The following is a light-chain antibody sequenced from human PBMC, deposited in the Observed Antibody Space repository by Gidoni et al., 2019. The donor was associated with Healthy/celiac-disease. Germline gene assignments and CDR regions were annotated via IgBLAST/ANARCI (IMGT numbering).Light chain of an antibody. CDR3: GTWDSSLSAGGV. CDR2: DNN. Sequence: QSVLTQPPSVSAAPGQNVTISCPGSNSNIGNNYVSWYQQVPGTAPKLLIYDNNKRPSGIPDLFSGSKSGTSATLGITGLQTGDEADYYCGTWDSSLSAGGVFGGGTKLTVL. J-gene: IGLJ3*02. V-gene: IGLV1-51*01. CDR1: NSNIGNNY.